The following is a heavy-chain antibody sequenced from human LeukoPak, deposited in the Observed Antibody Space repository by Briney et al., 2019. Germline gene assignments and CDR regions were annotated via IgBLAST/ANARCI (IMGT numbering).Heavy chain of an antibody. CDR1: GFTFSDHI. V-gene: IGHV3-72*01. Sequence: PGGSLRLSCAASGFTFSDHIMDWVRQAPGKGLEWVGRIRKKDKSYTTEYAASVKGRFTISRDNAKNSLYLQMNSLRAEDTAVYYCARPRIHVGGFDYWGQGTLVTVSS. D-gene: IGHD3-10*01. CDR2: IRKKDKSYTT. CDR3: ARPRIHVGGFDY. J-gene: IGHJ4*02.